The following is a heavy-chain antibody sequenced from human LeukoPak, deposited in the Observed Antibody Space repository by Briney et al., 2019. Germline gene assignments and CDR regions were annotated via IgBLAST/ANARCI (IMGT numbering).Heavy chain of an antibody. CDR3: ARGGQLSTGGYFDY. D-gene: IGHD6-6*01. Sequence: SVKVSCKSSGGTFSGHTFSWVRQAPGQGLEWMGRIIPILDIANYAQKFQGRVTITADKSTSTAYMDLSSLTSEDTAVYYCARGGQLSTGGYFDYWGQGTLVTIAS. CDR2: IIPILDIA. V-gene: IGHV1-69*02. J-gene: IGHJ4*02. CDR1: GGTFSGHT.